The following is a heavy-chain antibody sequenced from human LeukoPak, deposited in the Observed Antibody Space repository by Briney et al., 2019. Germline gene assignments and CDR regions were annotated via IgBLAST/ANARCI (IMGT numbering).Heavy chain of an antibody. Sequence: GGSLRLSCAASGFTFSSHWMSWVRQAPGKGLEWVANIKKDGSEKYYVDAVKGRFTISRDNAKTSLYLQMNSLRAEDTAVYYCVPRKEWSCYMGVWNKGTTVTVSS. D-gene: IGHD3-3*01. J-gene: IGHJ6*03. CDR2: IKKDGSEK. CDR1: GFTFSSHW. V-gene: IGHV3-7*03. CDR3: VPRKEWSCYMGV.